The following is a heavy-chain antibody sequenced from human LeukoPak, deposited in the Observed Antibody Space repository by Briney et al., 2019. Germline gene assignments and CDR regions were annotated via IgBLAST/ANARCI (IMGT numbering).Heavy chain of an antibody. J-gene: IGHJ5*02. CDR1: GFTFRSYW. CDR2: IKQDGSEK. CDR3: ARVAGYCSGGSCYPNWFDP. Sequence: GGSLRLSCAASGFTFRSYWMGWVRQAPGKGLEWVANIKQDGSEKYYVDSVKGRFTISRDNAKNSLCLQMNSLRAEDTAVYYCARVAGYCSGGSCYPNWFDPWGQGTLVTVSS. D-gene: IGHD2-15*01. V-gene: IGHV3-7*01.